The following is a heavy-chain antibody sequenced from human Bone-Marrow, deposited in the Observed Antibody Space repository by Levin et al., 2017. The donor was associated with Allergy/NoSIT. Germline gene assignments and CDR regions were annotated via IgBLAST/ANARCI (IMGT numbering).Heavy chain of an antibody. CDR3: AREGTPQSWDY. J-gene: IGHJ4*02. V-gene: IGHV4-38-2*02. D-gene: IGHD1-14*01. CDR2: IYHRGST. CDR1: NYSISDGHY. Sequence: PSQTLSLTCAVSNYSISDGHYWGWIRQPPGKGLEWFGNIYHRGSTYYNPSLKRRVTMSVDTANNQFSLKMTSVTAADTAVYYCAREGTPQSWDYWGQGSLVSVSS.